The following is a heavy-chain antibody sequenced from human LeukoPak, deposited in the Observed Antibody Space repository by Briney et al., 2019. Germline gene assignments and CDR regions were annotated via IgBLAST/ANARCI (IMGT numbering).Heavy chain of an antibody. Sequence: GGSLRLSCAASGFTFSSYEMNWVRQAPGKGLEWVAFIRYDGSNKHYADPVKGRFTISRDNAKNSLYLQMNSLRAEDTAVYYCARDPYSSSTLPNWFDPWGQGTLVTVSS. CDR2: IRYDGSNK. CDR1: GFTFSSYE. J-gene: IGHJ5*02. V-gene: IGHV3-30*02. CDR3: ARDPYSSSTLPNWFDP. D-gene: IGHD6-13*01.